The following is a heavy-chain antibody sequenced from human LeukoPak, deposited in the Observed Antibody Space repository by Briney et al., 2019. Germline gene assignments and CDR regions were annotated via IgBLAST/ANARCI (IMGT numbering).Heavy chain of an antibody. CDR2: IYYSGST. CDR1: GGSISSGDYY. CDR3: ARGPGGYSFWFDP. V-gene: IGHV4-30-4*01. Sequence: PSETLSLTCSVSGGSISSGDYYWSWIRQPPGKGLEWIGYIYYSGSTYYTPSLKSRVTISVDKSKNQFSLKLSSVTAADTAVYYCARGPGGYSFWFDPWGQGTLVTVSS. J-gene: IGHJ5*02. D-gene: IGHD5-18*01.